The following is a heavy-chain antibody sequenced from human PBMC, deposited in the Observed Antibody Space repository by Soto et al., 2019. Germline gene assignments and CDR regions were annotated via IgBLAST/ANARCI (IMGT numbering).Heavy chain of an antibody. Sequence: GASVKVSCKASGGTFSSYAISWVRQAPGQGLEWMGGIIPIFGTANYAQKFQGRVTITADESTSTAYMELSSLRSEDTAVYYCARDHYYDSSGYSGGAFDIWGQGTMVTVSS. J-gene: IGHJ3*02. CDR3: ARDHYYDSSGYSGGAFDI. D-gene: IGHD3-22*01. CDR2: IIPIFGTA. CDR1: GGTFSSYA. V-gene: IGHV1-69*13.